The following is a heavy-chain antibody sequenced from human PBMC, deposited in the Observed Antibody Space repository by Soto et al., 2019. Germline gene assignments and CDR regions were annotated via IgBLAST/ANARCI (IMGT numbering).Heavy chain of an antibody. J-gene: IGHJ4*02. V-gene: IGHV3-11*06. CDR2: IVSSSAYT. CDR1: GFTFSDYY. CDR3: ARLRASSWYMGGYLDY. D-gene: IGHD6-13*01. Sequence: GGSLRLSCAASGFTFSDYYMSWIRQAPGKGLEWVSYIVSSSAYTNYADSVKGRFTISRDNAKNSLYLEMNSLRAEDTAVYYCARLRASSWYMGGYLDYWGQGTLVTVSS.